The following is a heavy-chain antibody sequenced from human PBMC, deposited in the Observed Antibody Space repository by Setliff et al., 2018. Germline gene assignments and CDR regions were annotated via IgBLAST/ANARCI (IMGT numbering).Heavy chain of an antibody. Sequence: PSETLSLTCTVSGGSISTTSYYWGWIRQPPGKGLEWIGSIYYTGSTYYIPSLKSRVTMSVDTSRNQFPLRLNSVTATDTAVYYCARGRPPYSSSWYWFDPWGQGTLVTVSS. D-gene: IGHD6-13*01. V-gene: IGHV4-39*06. J-gene: IGHJ5*02. CDR1: GGSISTTSYY. CDR2: IYYTGST. CDR3: ARGRPPYSSSWYWFDP.